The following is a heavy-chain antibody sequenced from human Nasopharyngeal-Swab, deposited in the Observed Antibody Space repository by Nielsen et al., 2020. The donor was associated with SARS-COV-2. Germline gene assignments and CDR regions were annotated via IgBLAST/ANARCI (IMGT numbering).Heavy chain of an antibody. CDR2: INAGNGNT. D-gene: IGHD3-3*01. V-gene: IGHV1-3*01. J-gene: IGHJ6*03. CDR3: ASEGYDFWSGYPRTGHYYMDV. Sequence: ASVKVSCKASGYTFTSYAMHWVRQAPGQRLEWMGWINAGNGNTNYSQKFQGRVTITRDTSASTAYMELSSLRSEDTAVYYCASEGYDFWSGYPRTGHYYMDVWGKGTTVTVSS. CDR1: GYTFTSYA.